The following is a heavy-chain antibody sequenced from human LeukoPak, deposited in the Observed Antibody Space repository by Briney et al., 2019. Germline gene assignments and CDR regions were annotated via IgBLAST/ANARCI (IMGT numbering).Heavy chain of an antibody. D-gene: IGHD3-22*01. Sequence: ASVKVSCKTSGYTFTDYYLHWVRQAPGQGLEWMGWINPDSGGTRYAQKFQGRVTMTRDTSVSTAYMDLSRLRSDDTAVYFCVRESRGPLNYFDSWGQGTLVTVSS. J-gene: IGHJ4*02. CDR1: GYTFTDYY. CDR3: VRESRGPLNYFDS. CDR2: INPDSGGT. V-gene: IGHV1-2*02.